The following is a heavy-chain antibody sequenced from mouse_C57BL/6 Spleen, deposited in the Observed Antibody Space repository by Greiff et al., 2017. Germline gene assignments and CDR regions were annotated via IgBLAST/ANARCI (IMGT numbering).Heavy chain of an antibody. CDR1: GYTFTSYT. CDR3: ARNDGYPFAY. Sequence: VQLQQSGAELARPGASVKMSCKASGYTFTSYTMHWVKQRPGQGLEWIGYINPSSGYTKYNQKFKDKATLTADKSSSTAYMQLSILTSEDSAVYYCARNDGYPFAYWGQGTLVTVSA. D-gene: IGHD2-3*01. CDR2: INPSSGYT. J-gene: IGHJ3*01. V-gene: IGHV1-4*01.